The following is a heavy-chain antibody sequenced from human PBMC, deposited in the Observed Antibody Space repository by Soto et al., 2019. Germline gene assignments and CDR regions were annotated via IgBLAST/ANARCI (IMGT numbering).Heavy chain of an antibody. J-gene: IGHJ6*02. CDR1: VGPDSSHN. V-gene: IGHV4-59*08. CDR2: VYSTGGT. D-gene: IGHD3-10*01. CDR3: GRQGLGTQHGLVDV. Sequence: QVQLQQSGPRLVKPSETLYLTCTVSVGPDSSHNWAWIRQPPGRGLEWIGYVYSTGGTGYNHSLKRRVTISANRSTNHISLSLTSGTAAATVSYYGGRQGLGTQHGLVDVWGQGTSVTVSS.